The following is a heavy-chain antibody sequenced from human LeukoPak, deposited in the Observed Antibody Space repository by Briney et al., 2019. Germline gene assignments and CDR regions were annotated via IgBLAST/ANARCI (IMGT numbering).Heavy chain of an antibody. V-gene: IGHV1-2*02. CDR1: GCSFHGYF. J-gene: IGHJ4*02. CDR2: INPNNGGT. Sequence: ASVHVPCKSCGCSFHGYFLHWVQQAPGQGLEWMGWINPNNGGTNYAQKFQGRVTMTRDTSITTAYMELTSLTSDDTAVYYCARDKGRSQASDYWGPGSLVIVSS. D-gene: IGHD5-12*01. CDR3: ARDKGRSQASDY.